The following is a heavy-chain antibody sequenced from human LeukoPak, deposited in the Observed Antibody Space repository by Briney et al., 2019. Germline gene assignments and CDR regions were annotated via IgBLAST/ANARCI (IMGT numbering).Heavy chain of an antibody. D-gene: IGHD2-2*01. CDR1: GYTFTRFG. CDR3: ARVGRDCRDTRCTWSDWLAP. CDR2: ISGYNDNP. Sequence: ASVKVSCKASGYTFTRFGISWVRQAPGKGLAWMGWISGYNDNPHYAQSFQGRVTMTTDTSSSTVYMELRSLGSDDTAIYYCARVGRDCRDTRCTWSDWLAPWGQGTLVTVSS. J-gene: IGHJ5*02. V-gene: IGHV1-18*01.